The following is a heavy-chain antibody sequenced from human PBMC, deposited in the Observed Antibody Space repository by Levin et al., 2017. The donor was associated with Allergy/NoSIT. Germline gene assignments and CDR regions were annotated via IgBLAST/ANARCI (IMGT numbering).Heavy chain of an antibody. CDR2: ISWNSGSI. V-gene: IGHV3-9*01. D-gene: IGHD1-14*01. CDR1: GFTFDDYA. Sequence: SGGSLRLSCAASGFTFDDYAMHWVRQAPGKGLEWVSGISWNSGSIGYADSVKGRFTISRDNAKNSLYLQMNSLRAEDTALYYCAKEFTPGIYYYYGMDVWGQGTTVTVSS. J-gene: IGHJ6*02. CDR3: AKEFTPGIYYYYGMDV.